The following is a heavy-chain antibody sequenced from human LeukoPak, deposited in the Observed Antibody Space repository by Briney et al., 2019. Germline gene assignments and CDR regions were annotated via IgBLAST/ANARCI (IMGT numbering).Heavy chain of an antibody. J-gene: IGHJ4*02. V-gene: IGHV3-48*01. CDR3: ARGSRRYYDILTGPGTYQLDY. CDR1: GFTFSSYS. D-gene: IGHD3-9*01. CDR2: ISSSRSTI. Sequence: GGSLRLSCAASGFTFSSYSMNWVRQAPGKGLEWVSYISSSRSTINYADSVKGRFTISRDNAKNSLYLQMNSLRAEDTAVYYCARGSRRYYDILTGPGTYQLDYWGQGTLVTVSS.